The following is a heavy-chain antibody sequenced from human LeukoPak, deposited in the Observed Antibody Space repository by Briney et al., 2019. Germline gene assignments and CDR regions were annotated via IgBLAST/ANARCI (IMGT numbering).Heavy chain of an antibody. CDR3: ARGYCYMDV. V-gene: IGHV3-30-3*01. CDR1: GFTFSSYA. CDR2: ISYDGSNK. J-gene: IGHJ6*03. Sequence: PGGSLRLSCAASGFTFSSYAMHWVRQAPGKGLEWVAVISYDGSNKYYADSVKGRFTISRDNSKNTLYLQMNSLRAEDTAVYYCARGYCYMDVWGKGTTVTVSS.